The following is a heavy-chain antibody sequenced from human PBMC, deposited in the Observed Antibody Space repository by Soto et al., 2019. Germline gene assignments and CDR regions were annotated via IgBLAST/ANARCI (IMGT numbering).Heavy chain of an antibody. V-gene: IGHV1-69*01. D-gene: IGHD4-17*01. CDR2: IIPIFGTA. CDR3: AGTKTLTTVTTTPFDY. J-gene: IGHJ4*02. CDR1: GGTFSSYA. Sequence: QVQLVQSGAEVKKPGSSVKVSCKASGGTFSSYAISWVRQAPGQGLEWMGGIIPIFGTANYAQKFQGRVTITADESTSPAYMELSSLRSEDTAVYYCAGTKTLTTVTTTPFDYWGQGTLVTVSS.